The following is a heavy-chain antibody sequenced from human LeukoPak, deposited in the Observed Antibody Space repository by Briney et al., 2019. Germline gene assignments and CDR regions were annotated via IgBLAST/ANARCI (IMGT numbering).Heavy chain of an antibody. J-gene: IGHJ4*02. CDR2: IYSGGST. Sequence: GGSLRLSCAASRFTFSSYGMHWVRQAPGKGLEWVSVIYSGGSTYYADSVKGRFTISRDNSKNTLYLQMNSLRAEDTAVYYCARWAGTTDDYWGQGTLVTVSS. V-gene: IGHV3-66*02. CDR3: ARWAGTTDDY. CDR1: RFTFSSYG. D-gene: IGHD1-1*01.